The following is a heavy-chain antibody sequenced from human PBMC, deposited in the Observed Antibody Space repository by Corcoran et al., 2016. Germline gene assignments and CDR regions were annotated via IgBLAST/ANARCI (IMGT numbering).Heavy chain of an antibody. CDR1: GYTFTSYY. CDR2: INPSGGST. J-gene: IGHJ6*02. Sequence: QVQLVQSGAEVKKPGASVKVSCKASGYTFTSYYMHWVRQAPGQGLEWMGIINPSGGSTSYAQKFQGRVTMTRDTSTSTGYMELSSLRSEDTAVYYCARAKRTPQGYYYGMDVWGQGTTVTVSS. CDR3: ARAKRTPQGYYYGMDV. V-gene: IGHV1-46*01.